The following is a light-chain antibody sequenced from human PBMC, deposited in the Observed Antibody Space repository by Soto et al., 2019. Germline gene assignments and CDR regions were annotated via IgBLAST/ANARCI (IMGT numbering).Light chain of an antibody. CDR1: ISDVGGYNY. J-gene: IGLJ1*01. CDR2: EVT. CDR3: SSYAGSNNFV. V-gene: IGLV2-8*01. Sequence: QLVLTLPHCAYGSPGQSVTISCSGSISDVGGYNYVSWYQQHPGKAPKLMISEVTNRPSGVPDRFSGSKSGNTASLTVSGLQAEDEADYYCSSYAGSNNFVFGTGTKVTVL.